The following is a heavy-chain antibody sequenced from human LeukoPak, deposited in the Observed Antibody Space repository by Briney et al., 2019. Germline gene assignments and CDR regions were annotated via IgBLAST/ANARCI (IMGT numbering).Heavy chain of an antibody. CDR1: GFTFDDYT. CDR3: ARVPDTAMVVYFDY. CDR2: ITWDGGST. V-gene: IGHV3-43*01. J-gene: IGHJ4*02. D-gene: IGHD5-18*01. Sequence: GGSLRLSCAASGFTFDDYTMHWVRQAPGKGLEWVSRITWDGGSTFYADSVKGRFTISRDNAKNSLYLQMNSLRAEDTAVYYCARVPDTAMVVYFDYWGQGTLVTVSS.